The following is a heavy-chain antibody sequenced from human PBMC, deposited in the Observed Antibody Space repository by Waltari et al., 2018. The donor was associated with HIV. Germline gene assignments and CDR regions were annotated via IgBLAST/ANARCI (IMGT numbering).Heavy chain of an antibody. D-gene: IGHD4-17*01. J-gene: IGHJ5*02. CDR2: ISSSSSYI. Sequence: EVQLVESGGGLVKPGGSLRLSCAASGFTFSSYSMNWVRQAPGKGLEWVSSISSSSSYIYYADSVKGRFTISRDNAKNSLYLQMNSLRAEDTAVYYCARALTMVTTGWFDPWGQGTLVTVSS. V-gene: IGHV3-21*01. CDR1: GFTFSSYS. CDR3: ARALTMVTTGWFDP.